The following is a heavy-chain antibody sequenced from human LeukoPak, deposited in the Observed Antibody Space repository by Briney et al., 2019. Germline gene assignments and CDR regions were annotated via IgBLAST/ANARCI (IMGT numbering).Heavy chain of an antibody. V-gene: IGHV1-2*03. D-gene: IGHD3-22*01. Sequence: LVASVKVSCKASGYTFTGYYLHWVRQAPGQGLEWMGWINPNSGDTNYAQKFQGRVTMTRDTSISTAYMELSRLRSDDTAVFYCARGDSSPYYYFDYWDQGTLVTVSS. CDR2: INPNSGDT. CDR3: ARGDSSPYYYFDY. CDR1: GYTFTGYY. J-gene: IGHJ4*02.